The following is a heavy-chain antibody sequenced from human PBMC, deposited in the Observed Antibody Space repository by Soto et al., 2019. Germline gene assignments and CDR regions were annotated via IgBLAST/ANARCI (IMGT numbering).Heavy chain of an antibody. CDR2: RYYRSKWFN. J-gene: IGHJ6*02. V-gene: IGHV6-1*01. CDR3: PTARSSPAHYLYFLHV. Sequence: SPTLSLTCVISGDSVSTNTAAWNWIRQTPSRGIEWLGRRYYRSKWFNDYAECVKSGMTINADKSKNEFSLQQNRVTPEDTAVYSCPTARSSPAHYLYFLHVLRQGTTVTLSS. CDR1: GDSVSTNTAA. D-gene: IGHD3-16*01.